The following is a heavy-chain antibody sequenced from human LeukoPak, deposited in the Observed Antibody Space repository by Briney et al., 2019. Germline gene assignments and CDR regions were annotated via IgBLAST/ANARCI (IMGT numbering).Heavy chain of an antibody. V-gene: IGHV4-34*01. D-gene: IGHD3-10*01. Sequence: PSETLSLTCAVYGGSFSGYYWSWIRQPPGKGLEWIGEINHSGSTNYNPSLKSRVTISVDTSKNQFSLKLSSVTAADTAVYYCARGRSAGSGSYYMPSNWFDPWGQGTLVTVSS. CDR1: GGSFSGYY. CDR3: ARGRSAGSGSYYMPSNWFDP. J-gene: IGHJ5*02. CDR2: INHSGST.